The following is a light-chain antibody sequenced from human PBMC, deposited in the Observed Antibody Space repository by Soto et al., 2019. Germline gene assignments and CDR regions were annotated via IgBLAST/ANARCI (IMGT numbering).Light chain of an antibody. Sequence: QSALTQPASVSGSPGQSITISCSGSSGDVGNYDLVSWYQQIPGKAPQLMIFEVSRRPSRVSDRFSGSKSGNTASLTISGLPAEDEGDFYCCSYAGNGAWVFGGGTKLTVL. V-gene: IGLV2-23*02. CDR2: EVS. CDR1: SGDVGNYDL. J-gene: IGLJ3*02. CDR3: CSYAGNGAWV.